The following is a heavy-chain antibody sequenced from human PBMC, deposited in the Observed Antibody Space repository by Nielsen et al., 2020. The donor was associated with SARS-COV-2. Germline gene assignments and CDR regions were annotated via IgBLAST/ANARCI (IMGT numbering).Heavy chain of an antibody. D-gene: IGHD3-16*02. CDR2: ISWNSGSI. CDR1: GFTFDDYA. J-gene: IGHJ5*02. V-gene: IGHV3-9*01. CDR3: AKEVKEFGGVIVYNWFDP. Sequence: SLKISCAASGFTFDDYAMHWVRQAPGKGLEWVSGISWNSGSIGYADSVKGRFTISRDNAKNSLYLQMNSLRAEDTALYYCAKEVKEFGGVIVYNWFDPWGQGTLVTVSS.